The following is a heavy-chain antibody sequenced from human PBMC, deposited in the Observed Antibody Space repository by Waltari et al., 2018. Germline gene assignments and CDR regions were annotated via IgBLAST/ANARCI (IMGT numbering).Heavy chain of an antibody. CDR1: GFNLRGFS. CDR3: ARGYWENSFDL. J-gene: IGHJ3*01. V-gene: IGHV3-48*02. CDR2: IGVDGRPR. D-gene: IGHD2-21*01. Sequence: LESGGGLTEPGASLRLSCEASGFNLRGFSMDWVHQTTGKGPEGVAFIGVDGRPRYYADSVRGRFTISRDNAKNVGHLQMNNLRHEDTAVYYGARGYWENSFDLWGPGTTVTVAS.